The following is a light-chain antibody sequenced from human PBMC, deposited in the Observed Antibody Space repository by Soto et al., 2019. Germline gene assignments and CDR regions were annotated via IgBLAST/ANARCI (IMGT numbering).Light chain of an antibody. Sequence: EIVLRQSPVTLSVSPGERATLFCRASQSASTNLAWYQHKPGQAPRLLVYGASTRATAIPARFSGSGSGTEFTLTINSLESEDFAVYYCQHYNSWPRVAFGQGTRLEIK. CDR3: QHYNSWPRVA. CDR1: QSASTN. CDR2: GAS. J-gene: IGKJ5*01. V-gene: IGKV3-15*01.